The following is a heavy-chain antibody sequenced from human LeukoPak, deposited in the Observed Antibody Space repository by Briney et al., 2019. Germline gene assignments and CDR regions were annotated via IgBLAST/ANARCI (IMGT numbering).Heavy chain of an antibody. CDR2: ISSSSSTI. V-gene: IGHV3-48*04. D-gene: IGHD6-13*01. Sequence: GGSLRLSCAASGFTFSSYRMNWVRQAPGKGLEWVSYISSSSSTIYYADSVKGRFTISRDNAKNSLYLQMNSLRAEDTAVYYCARDRWRAAGLGDYWGQGTLVTVSS. CDR1: GFTFSSYR. CDR3: ARDRWRAAGLGDY. J-gene: IGHJ4*02.